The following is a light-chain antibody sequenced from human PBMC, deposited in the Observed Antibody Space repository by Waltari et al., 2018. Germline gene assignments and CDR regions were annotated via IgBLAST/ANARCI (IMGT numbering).Light chain of an antibody. CDR1: QSVSTY. CDR3: QQRYKWPLT. V-gene: IGKV3-11*01. Sequence: EIVLTQSPATLSLSPGERATLSCRASQSVSTYLAWYQQRPGQAPRLLIYDSSNRATGIPARFSGSGSETDFTLTISSLEPEDFAVYYCQQRYKWPLTFGGGSKVE. J-gene: IGKJ4*01. CDR2: DSS.